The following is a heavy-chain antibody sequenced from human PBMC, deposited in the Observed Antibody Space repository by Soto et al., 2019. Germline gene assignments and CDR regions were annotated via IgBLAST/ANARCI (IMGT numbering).Heavy chain of an antibody. CDR1: VFTFSGSA. Sequence: EVQLVESGGGLVQPGGSLKLSCAASVFTFSGSAMHWVRQASGKGLEWVGRIRSKANSYATAYAASVKGRFTISRDDSKNTAYLQMNSLKTEDTAVYYCTSYCSSTSCKGSSDYWGQGTLVTVSS. CDR3: TSYCSSTSCKGSSDY. D-gene: IGHD2-2*01. V-gene: IGHV3-73*01. CDR2: IRSKANSYAT. J-gene: IGHJ4*02.